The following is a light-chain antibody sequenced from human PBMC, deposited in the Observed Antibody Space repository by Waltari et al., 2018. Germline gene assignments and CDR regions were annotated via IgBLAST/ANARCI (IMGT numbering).Light chain of an antibody. CDR1: SSDVGSYNL. V-gene: IGLV2-23*02. CDR3: CSYAGSSTVV. J-gene: IGLJ2*01. Sequence: QSALTQPASVSGSPGQSITISCTGTSSDVGSYNLVSGYQQHPGKAPKLMIYEVSKRPPGVSNRFSGSKAGNTASLTISGLQAEDEADYYCCSYAGSSTVVFGGGTKLTVL. CDR2: EVS.